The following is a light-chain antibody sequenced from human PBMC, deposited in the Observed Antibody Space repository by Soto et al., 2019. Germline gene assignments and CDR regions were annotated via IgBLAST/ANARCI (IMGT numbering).Light chain of an antibody. CDR1: SSDVGGYNS. J-gene: IGLJ1*01. V-gene: IGLV2-23*02. CDR2: EVS. Sequence: QSALTQPASVSGSPGQSITISCTETSSDVGGYNSVSWYQQHPGKAPKLMIFEVSKRPSGVSNRFSGSKSGNTASLTISGLQAEDEADYYCCSYAGSSTFYVFGTGTKLTVL. CDR3: CSYAGSSTFYV.